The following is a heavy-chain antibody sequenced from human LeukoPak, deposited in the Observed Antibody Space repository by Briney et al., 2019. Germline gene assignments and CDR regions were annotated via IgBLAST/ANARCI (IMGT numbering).Heavy chain of an antibody. CDR2: IYHSGST. CDR3: ARRDRYFDWLGDAFDI. J-gene: IGHJ3*02. V-gene: IGHV4-30-2*02. D-gene: IGHD3-9*01. CDR1: GGSISSGGYY. Sequence: SETLSLTCTVSGGSISSGGYYWSWIRQPPGKGLEWIGYIYHSGSTHYNPSLKSRVTISVDRSKNQFSLKLSSVTAADTAVYYCARRDRYFDWLGDAFDIWGQGTMVTVSS.